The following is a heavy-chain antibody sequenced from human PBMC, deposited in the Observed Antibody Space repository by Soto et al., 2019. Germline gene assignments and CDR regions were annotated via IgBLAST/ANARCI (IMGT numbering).Heavy chain of an antibody. J-gene: IGHJ4*02. V-gene: IGHV2-5*02. Sequence: QITLKESGPTLVKPTQPLTLTCTFSGFSLSTRGVAVGWFRQPPGKALEWLALIYWDEDKWYSPSLKSRLTITDDTSKNQVVPTMTNMDPVDTAPYYCAHRPRGYAYYFDYRGQGTLVTVSS. CDR1: GFSLSTRGVA. CDR3: AHRPRGYAYYFDY. D-gene: IGHD5-12*01. CDR2: IYWDEDK.